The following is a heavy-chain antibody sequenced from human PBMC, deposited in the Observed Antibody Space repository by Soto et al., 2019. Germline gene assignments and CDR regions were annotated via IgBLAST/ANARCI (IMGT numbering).Heavy chain of an antibody. CDR3: ARGAYCSSSSCYEF. D-gene: IGHD2-2*01. J-gene: IGHJ4*02. CDR2: ISAYNGNT. V-gene: IGHV1-18*01. Sequence: VNGDGKASAYSITVYVISGGRQDLGQGLEWMGWISAYNGNTNYAQKLQGRVTMTTDTSTSTAYMELRSLRSDDTAVYYCARGAYCSSSSCYEFRVQGTLVIGSS. CDR1: AYSITVYV.